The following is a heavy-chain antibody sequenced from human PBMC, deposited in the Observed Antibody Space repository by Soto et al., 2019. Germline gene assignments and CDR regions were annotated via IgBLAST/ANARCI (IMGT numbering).Heavy chain of an antibody. Sequence: ASVKVSCKASGYTFTSYYMHWVQQAPGQGLEWMGIINPSGGSTSYAQKFQGRVTMTRDTSTSTVYMELSSLRSEDTAVYYCARDLSLLRNRMGIAAAGRQYYFDYWGQGTLVTVSS. CDR2: INPSGGST. CDR1: GYTFTSYY. V-gene: IGHV1-46*01. D-gene: IGHD6-13*01. CDR3: ARDLSLLRNRMGIAAAGRQYYFDY. J-gene: IGHJ4*02.